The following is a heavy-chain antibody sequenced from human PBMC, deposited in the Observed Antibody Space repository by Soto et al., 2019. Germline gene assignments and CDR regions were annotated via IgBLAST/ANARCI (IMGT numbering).Heavy chain of an antibody. D-gene: IGHD3-10*01. CDR1: GFTFSSYA. CDR3: AKDRSMVRDWLVGMDV. CDR2: ISGSGGST. Sequence: GGSLRLSCAASGFTFSSYAMSWVRQAPGKGLEWVSAISGSGGSTYYADSVKGRFTISRDNSKNTLYLQMNSLRAEDTAVYYCAKDRSMVRDWLVGMDVWGQGTTVTVSS. J-gene: IGHJ6*02. V-gene: IGHV3-23*01.